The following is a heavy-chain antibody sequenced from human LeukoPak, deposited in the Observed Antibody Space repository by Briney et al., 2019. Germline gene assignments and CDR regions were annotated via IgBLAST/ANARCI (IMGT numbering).Heavy chain of an antibody. CDR1: GFIFRNYW. J-gene: IGHJ4*02. CDR3: LSGPGH. Sequence: GGSLRLSCEAAGFIFRNYWMGWVRQAPGKGLEWVANINEDGSEKYYVDSVRGRFTISRDNAKNSLYLQMNILRPEDTAVFCCLSGPGHCGQGTLVTVSS. V-gene: IGHV3-7*01. CDR2: INEDGSEK.